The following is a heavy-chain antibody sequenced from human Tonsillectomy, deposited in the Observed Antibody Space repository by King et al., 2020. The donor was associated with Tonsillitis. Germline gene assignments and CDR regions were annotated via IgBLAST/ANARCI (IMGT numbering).Heavy chain of an antibody. J-gene: IGHJ4*02. D-gene: IGHD7-27*01. CDR2: IRVKANSYAT. CDR3: TRSETGVFDY. V-gene: IGHV3-73*01. Sequence: VQLVESGGGLVQPGGSLKLSCASSGCTFSGSAIHWVRQASGKGLEWVGRIRVKANSYATSYAASVKGRFTISIDDSKNTAYLQMNSLKTEDTAVYYCTRSETGVFDYWGQGTLVTVSS. CDR1: GCTFSGSA.